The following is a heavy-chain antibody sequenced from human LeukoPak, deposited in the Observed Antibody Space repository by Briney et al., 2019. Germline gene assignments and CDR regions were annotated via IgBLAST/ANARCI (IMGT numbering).Heavy chain of an antibody. J-gene: IGHJ4*02. Sequence: GRSLRLSCAASGFTFSSYAMHWVRQAPGKGLEWVAVISYDGSNKYYADSVKGRFTISRDNSKNTLYLQMNSLRAEDTAVYYCARSYYDSSGYYFTTIFDYWGQGTLVTVSS. D-gene: IGHD3-22*01. V-gene: IGHV3-30-3*01. CDR2: ISYDGSNK. CDR3: ARSYYDSSGYYFTTIFDY. CDR1: GFTFSSYA.